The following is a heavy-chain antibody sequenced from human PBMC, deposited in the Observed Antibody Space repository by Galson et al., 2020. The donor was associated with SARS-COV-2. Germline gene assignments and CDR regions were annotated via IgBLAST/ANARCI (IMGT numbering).Heavy chain of an antibody. V-gene: IGHV4-59*08. CDR2: IYYTGST. J-gene: IGHJ4*02. D-gene: IGHD5-18*01. Sequence: ASETLSLTCAVYGGSFSDYYWSWIRQSPGKGLEWIGYIYYTGSTKYNPSLESRVTISVDTSQNQFSLTLTSVTAADTAMYYCARRGYSYGVMYYFDYWGQGTLVTVSS. CDR3: ARRGYSYGVMYYFDY. CDR1: GGSFSDYY.